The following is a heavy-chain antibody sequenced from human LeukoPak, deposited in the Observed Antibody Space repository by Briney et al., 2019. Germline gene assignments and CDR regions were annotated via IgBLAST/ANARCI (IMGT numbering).Heavy chain of an antibody. D-gene: IGHD5-18*01. CDR1: GFTFSSYA. CDR2: ISGNGGST. CDR3: AKDLRADTAMVFGYDY. Sequence: GGSLRLSCAASGFTFSSYAMSWVRQAPGKGLEWVSAISGNGGSTYYADSVKGRFTISRDNSKNTLYLQMNSLRAEDTAVYYCAKDLRADTAMVFGYDYWGQGTLVTVSS. V-gene: IGHV3-23*01. J-gene: IGHJ4*02.